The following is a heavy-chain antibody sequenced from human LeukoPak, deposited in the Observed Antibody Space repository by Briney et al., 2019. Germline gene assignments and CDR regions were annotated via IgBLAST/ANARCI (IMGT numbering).Heavy chain of an antibody. CDR3: AKGDSSSSVLDY. V-gene: IGHV3-9*01. J-gene: IGHJ4*02. CDR2: ISWNSGSI. Sequence: PGRSLRLSCAASGFTFDDYAMHWVRQAPGKGLEWVSGISWNSGSIGYADSVKGRFTISRDNAKNSLYLQMNSLRAEDTAVYYCAKGDSSSSVLDYWGQGTLVTVSS. D-gene: IGHD6-6*01. CDR1: GFTFDDYA.